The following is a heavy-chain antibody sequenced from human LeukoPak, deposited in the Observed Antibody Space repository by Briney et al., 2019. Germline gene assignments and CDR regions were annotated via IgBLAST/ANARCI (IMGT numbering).Heavy chain of an antibody. CDR3: ARGSSGSRVSLFEY. D-gene: IGHD3-22*01. Sequence: RSQTLSLTCAISGDSVSSSSAAWNWIRQSPSRGLEWLGRTYYRSKWYNDYAVSVKSRITINPDTSKNQFSLQLNSVTPEDTAVYYCARGSSGSRVSLFEYWGQGTLVTVSS. J-gene: IGHJ4*02. CDR1: GDSVSSSSAA. V-gene: IGHV6-1*01. CDR2: TYYRSKWYN.